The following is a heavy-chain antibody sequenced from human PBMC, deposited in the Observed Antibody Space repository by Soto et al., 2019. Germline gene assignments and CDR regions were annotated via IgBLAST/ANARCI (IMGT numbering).Heavy chain of an antibody. CDR3: AKAPGIAVAGYYYYYGMDV. Sequence: GSLRLSCAASGFTFSSYSMNWVRQAPGKGLEWVAVISYDGSNKYYADSVKGRFTISRDNSKNTLYLQMNSLRAEDTAVYYCAKAPGIAVAGYYYYYGMDVWGQGTTVTVS. J-gene: IGHJ6*02. CDR1: GFTFSSYS. V-gene: IGHV3-30*18. D-gene: IGHD6-19*01. CDR2: ISYDGSNK.